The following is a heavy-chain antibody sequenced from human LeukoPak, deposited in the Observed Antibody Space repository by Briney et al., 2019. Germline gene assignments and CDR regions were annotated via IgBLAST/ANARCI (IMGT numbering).Heavy chain of an antibody. J-gene: IGHJ3*01. D-gene: IGHD1-26*01. CDR3: ATPTTYSGTYIPFNG. Sequence: GASLRLSCAASGFTFSIYPMSWVRRAPGKGLEWVSAISGSGDSTNYADSVKGRFTISRDTSKNTLYLQMNSLRAEDTAVYYCATPTTYSGTYIPFNGWGQGTMVTVSS. CDR1: GFTFSIYP. CDR2: ISGSGDST. V-gene: IGHV3-23*01.